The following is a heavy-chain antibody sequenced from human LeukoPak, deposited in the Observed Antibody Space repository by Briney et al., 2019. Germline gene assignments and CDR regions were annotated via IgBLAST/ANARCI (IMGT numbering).Heavy chain of an antibody. CDR2: IRHDGSSE. CDR1: GFTFSSYG. V-gene: IGHV3-30*02. D-gene: IGHD6-6*01. CDR3: ARDARIAARLVWYAFDI. Sequence: GGSLRLSCAASGFTFSSYGIHWVRQAPGKGLEWVAFIRHDGSSEYYTDSVKGRFTISRDNSKNTLYLQMNSLRAEDTAVYYCARDARIAARLVWYAFDIWGQGTMVTVSS. J-gene: IGHJ3*02.